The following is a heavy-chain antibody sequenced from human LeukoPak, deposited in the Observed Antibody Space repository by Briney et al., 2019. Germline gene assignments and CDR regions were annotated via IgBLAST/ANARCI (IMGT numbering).Heavy chain of an antibody. Sequence: GGSLRLSCAASGFTFSSYAMSWVRQAPGKGLEWVSAISGSGGSTYYADSVKGRYTISRDNSKNTLYLQMNSLRAEDTAVYYCAKTPGIAAAGTDYFDYWGQGTLVTVSP. D-gene: IGHD6-13*01. CDR2: ISGSGGST. V-gene: IGHV3-23*01. CDR1: GFTFSSYA. CDR3: AKTPGIAAAGTDYFDY. J-gene: IGHJ4*02.